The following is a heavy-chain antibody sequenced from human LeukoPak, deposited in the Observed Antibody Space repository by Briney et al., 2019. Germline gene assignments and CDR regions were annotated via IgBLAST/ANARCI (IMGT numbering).Heavy chain of an antibody. J-gene: IGHJ4*02. Sequence: SETLSLTCTVSGGSISSGGYYWSWIRQHPGKGLEWIGYIYYSGSTYYNPSLKSRVTISVDTSKNQFSLKLSSVAAAETAVYYCARGTAGYYGSGSYEGNYWGQGTLVTVSS. CDR2: IYYSGST. CDR3: ARGTAGYYGSGSYEGNY. D-gene: IGHD3-10*01. CDR1: GGSISSGGYY. V-gene: IGHV4-31*03.